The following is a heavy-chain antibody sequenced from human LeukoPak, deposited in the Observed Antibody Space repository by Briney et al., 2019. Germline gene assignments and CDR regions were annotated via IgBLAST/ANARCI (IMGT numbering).Heavy chain of an antibody. CDR3: AKPPPDSSSWLFDY. CDR1: GFTFSSYA. J-gene: IGHJ4*02. CDR2: ISDNGGST. D-gene: IGHD6-13*01. Sequence: GGSLRLSCAASGFTFSSYAMSWVRQAPGKGLEWVSTISDNGGSTYYADSVKGRFTISRDNSKNTLYLQMNSLRAEDTAVYYCAKPPPDSSSWLFDYWGQGTLVTVSS. V-gene: IGHV3-23*01.